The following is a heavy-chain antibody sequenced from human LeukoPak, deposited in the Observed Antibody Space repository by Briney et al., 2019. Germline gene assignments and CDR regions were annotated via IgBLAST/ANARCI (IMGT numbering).Heavy chain of an antibody. Sequence: GGSLRLSCATSGFPFSDFSMSWVRQAPGKGLEWISTTNSGGTSTYYAESVKGRFTISRGNSKNTLYLQMSSLRVEDTAVYYCAKQSYARSLGEGGPGTLVSVSS. V-gene: IGHV3-23*01. D-gene: IGHD2-8*01. CDR3: AKQSYARSLGE. CDR2: TNSGGTST. J-gene: IGHJ4*02. CDR1: GFPFSDFS.